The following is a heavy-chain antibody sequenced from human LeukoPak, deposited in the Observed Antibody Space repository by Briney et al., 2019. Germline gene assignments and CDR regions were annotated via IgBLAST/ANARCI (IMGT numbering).Heavy chain of an antibody. Sequence: PGGFLRLSCAASGFTFSSSWMSWVRQAPGKGLEWVANIKQDGSEKYYVDSVKGRFTVSRDNAKNSPYLQMSSLRAEDTAVYYCARTTAGPKGYFDYWGQGTLVTVSS. J-gene: IGHJ4*02. CDR3: ARTTAGPKGYFDY. V-gene: IGHV3-7*01. CDR1: GFTFSSSW. CDR2: IKQDGSEK. D-gene: IGHD6-19*01.